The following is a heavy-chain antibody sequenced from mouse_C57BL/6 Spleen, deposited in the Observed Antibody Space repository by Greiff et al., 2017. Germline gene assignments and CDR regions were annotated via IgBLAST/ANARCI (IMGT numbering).Heavy chain of an antibody. V-gene: IGHV1-80*01. J-gene: IGHJ1*03. CDR2: IYHGDGDT. CDR1: GYAFSSYW. CDR3: ARWGYDYDDVPWYFDV. D-gene: IGHD2-4*01. Sequence: QVQLQQSGAELVKPGASVKISCKASGYAFSSYWMNWVKQRPGKGLEWIGQIYHGDGDTNYNGKFKGNATLTADKYSSTAYMQLTSLTSEDSAVYFCARWGYDYDDVPWYFDVWGTGTTVTVSS.